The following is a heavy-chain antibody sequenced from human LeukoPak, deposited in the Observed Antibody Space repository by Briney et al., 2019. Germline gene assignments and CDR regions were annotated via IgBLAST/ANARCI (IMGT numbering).Heavy chain of an antibody. CDR3: ARDLLSCSGGRCDSDY. J-gene: IGHJ4*02. V-gene: IGHV1-2*02. CDR1: GYAFTGYF. D-gene: IGHD2-15*01. Sequence: ASVKVSCKASGYAFTGYFIHWVRQAHGQGLEWMGWINPNTGGTSYAQKFQGRVTMTRDTSISTAFMELSRLRYDDTAVYYCARDLLSCSGGRCDSDYWGQGTLVTVSS. CDR2: INPNTGGT.